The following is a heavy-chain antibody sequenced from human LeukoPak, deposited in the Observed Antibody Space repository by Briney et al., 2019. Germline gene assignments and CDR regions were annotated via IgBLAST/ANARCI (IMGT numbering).Heavy chain of an antibody. CDR1: GGSVSSSNYY. J-gene: IGHJ4*02. V-gene: IGHV4-39*01. CDR3: ARLSFGMDV. CDR2: VYYSGST. D-gene: IGHD1-14*01. Sequence: SETLSLTCTVSGGSVSSSNYYWGWIRQSPGKGLELIGTVYYSGSTYYNPSLKSRVIISVDTSKNQFSLKLSSATAADTAVYYCARLSFGMDVWGQGTLVTVSS.